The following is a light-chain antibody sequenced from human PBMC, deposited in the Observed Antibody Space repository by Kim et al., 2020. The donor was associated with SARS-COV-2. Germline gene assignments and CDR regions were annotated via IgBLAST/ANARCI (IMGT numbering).Light chain of an antibody. V-gene: IGKV3-15*01. CDR2: DAS. CDR3: QQYSDLPLT. Sequence: EIVMTQSPATLSVSPWERATLSCRASQSISSDLAWYQQKPGQAPRLLMYDASTRATGIPVRFSGSGSGTEFTLTISSLQSEDLAMYYCQQYSDLPLTFGGGTKVDIK. J-gene: IGKJ4*01. CDR1: QSISSD.